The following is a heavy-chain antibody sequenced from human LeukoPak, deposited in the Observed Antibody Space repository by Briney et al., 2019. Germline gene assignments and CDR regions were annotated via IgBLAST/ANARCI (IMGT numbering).Heavy chain of an antibody. CDR1: GGSISNYY. CDR3: ARDRCNSTNSSARVAFDI. V-gene: IGHV4-4*07. Sequence: SETLSLTCTVSGGSISNYYWSWIRQPAGKGLEWIGRIYTSGSTNYNPSLESRVTMSVDTSKKQFSLILSSVTAADTAVYYCARDRCNSTNSSARVAFDIWGQGTMVTVSS. D-gene: IGHD2/OR15-2a*01. CDR2: IYTSGST. J-gene: IGHJ3*02.